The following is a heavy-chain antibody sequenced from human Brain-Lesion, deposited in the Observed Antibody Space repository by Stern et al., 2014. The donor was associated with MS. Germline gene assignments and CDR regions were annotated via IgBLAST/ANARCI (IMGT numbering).Heavy chain of an antibody. CDR3: ATLSPGAGGNYYRHFDY. CDR2: FDPEDGET. D-gene: IGHD1-26*01. V-gene: IGHV1-24*01. CDR1: GYTLTELS. J-gene: IGHJ4*02. Sequence: VQLVESGAEVKKPGASVKVSCKVSGYTLTELSMHWVRQAPRKGLEWMGGFDPEDGETSYAQKFQGRVPMTEDTSTDTAYMELSSLRSEDTAVYYCATLSPGAGGNYYRHFDYWGQGTLVTVSS.